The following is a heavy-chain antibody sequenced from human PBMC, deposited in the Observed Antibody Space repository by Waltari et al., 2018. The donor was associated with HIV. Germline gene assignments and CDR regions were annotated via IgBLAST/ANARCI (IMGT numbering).Heavy chain of an antibody. V-gene: IGHV3-20*04. D-gene: IGHD3-3*01. CDR1: GFTIDDYG. Sequence: DVRLVESGGEVVRPGASLRLSCVAYGFTIDDYGMAWVRQRPGQGLEWVSNIDWNGGSANYGDSVKGRFTVFRDNPKASLYLQMNNLRDEDTGLYYCVRDSDGSGYDIWGRGTLVTVFS. CDR3: VRDSDGSGYDI. J-gene: IGHJ1*01. CDR2: IDWNGGSA.